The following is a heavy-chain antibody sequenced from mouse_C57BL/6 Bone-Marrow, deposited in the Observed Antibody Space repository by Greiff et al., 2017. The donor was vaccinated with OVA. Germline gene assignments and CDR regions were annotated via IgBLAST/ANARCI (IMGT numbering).Heavy chain of an antibody. J-gene: IGHJ4*01. D-gene: IGHD6-5*01. V-gene: IGHV5-4*01. CDR2: ISHGGSYT. Sequence: EVQLLESGGGLVKPGGSLKLSCAASGFTFSSYAMSWVRQTPEKRLEWVATISHGGSYTYYPDNVKGRSTISGDNAKNNLYLQMSQLKSEDTAMYYCARDYAKSPYAMEYGGRGTSVTVSS. CDR3: ARDYAKSPYAMEY. CDR1: GFTFSSYA.